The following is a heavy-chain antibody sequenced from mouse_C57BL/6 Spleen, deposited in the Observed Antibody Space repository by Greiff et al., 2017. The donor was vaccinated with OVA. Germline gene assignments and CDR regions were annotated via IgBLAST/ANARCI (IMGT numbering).Heavy chain of an antibody. J-gene: IGHJ4*01. CDR2: IWWDDDK. CDR1: GFSLSTFGMG. Sequence: QVQLKESGPGILQPSQTLSLTCSFSGFSLSTFGMGVGWIRQPSGKGLEWLAHIWWDDDKYYNPALKSRLTISKDTSKNQVFLKIANVDTADTATYYCARMTTVVPYYYAMDYWGQGTSVTVSS. D-gene: IGHD1-1*01. CDR3: ARMTTVVPYYYAMDY. V-gene: IGHV8-8*01.